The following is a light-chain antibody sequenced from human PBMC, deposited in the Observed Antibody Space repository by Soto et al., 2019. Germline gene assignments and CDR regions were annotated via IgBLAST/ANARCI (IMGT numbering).Light chain of an antibody. CDR3: QQRSNWPSIT. J-gene: IGKJ5*01. V-gene: IGKV3-11*01. CDR1: QSVSSY. Sequence: EIVMTQSPGTLSVSPGEGATLSCRASQSVSSYLAWYQQKPGQAPRLLIYDASNRATGIPARFSGSGSGTDFTLTISSLEPEDFAVYYCQQRSNWPSITFGQGTRLEIK. CDR2: DAS.